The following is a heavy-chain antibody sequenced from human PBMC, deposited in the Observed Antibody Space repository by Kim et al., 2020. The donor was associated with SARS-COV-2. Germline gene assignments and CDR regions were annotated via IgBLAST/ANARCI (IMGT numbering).Heavy chain of an antibody. CDR2: ISSSGAYT. CDR3: AKDASGVADLNYLD. Sequence: GGSLRLSCAASGFTFNNYTMNWVRQAPGKGLEWVSTISSSGAYTYYADSVKGRFTISRDYSKNTLHLQMNSLRAEDTAVYYCAKDASGVADLNYLD. J-gene: IGHJ4*01. D-gene: IGHD3-3*01. CDR1: GFTFNNYT. V-gene: IGHV3-21*04.